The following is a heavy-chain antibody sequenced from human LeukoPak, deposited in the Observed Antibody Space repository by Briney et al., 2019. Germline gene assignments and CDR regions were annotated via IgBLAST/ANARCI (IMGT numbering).Heavy chain of an antibody. D-gene: IGHD6-13*01. CDR3: ARINSGYDLSSSWYPNWFDP. J-gene: IGHJ5*02. Sequence: KASETLSLTCTVSGGSISSYYWSWIRQPPGKGLEWIGYIYYSGSTNYNPSLKSRVTMSVETSKNHFSVRLTSVTAADTAVYYCARINSGYDLSSSWYPNWFDPWGQGALVTVSS. CDR1: GGSISSYY. CDR2: IYYSGST. V-gene: IGHV4-59*01.